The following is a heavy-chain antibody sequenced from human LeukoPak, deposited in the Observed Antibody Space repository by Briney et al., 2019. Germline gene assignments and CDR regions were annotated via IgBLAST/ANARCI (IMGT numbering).Heavy chain of an antibody. J-gene: IGHJ6*03. CDR1: GGSVSSHF. V-gene: IGHV4-59*02. CDR2: IYNSGIT. CDR3: ARDHLPAGAPGYYMDV. D-gene: IGHD4/OR15-4a*01. Sequence: SETLALTCTVSGGSVSSHFWSWIRQPPGKGLEWIGYIYNSGITNYNPSLKSRVTMSVDTSKNQFSLMLRSVTAADTAVYYCARDHLPAGAPGYYMDVWGKGTTVTVSS.